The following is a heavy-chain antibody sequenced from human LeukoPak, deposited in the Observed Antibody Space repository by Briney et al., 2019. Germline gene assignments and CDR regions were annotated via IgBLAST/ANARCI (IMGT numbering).Heavy chain of an antibody. CDR2: ISYSGST. D-gene: IGHD3-10*01. J-gene: IGHJ4*02. CDR3: ASQKLLWFGELSYFDY. CDR1: GGSISGYY. V-gene: IGHV4-59*01. Sequence: NPSETLSLTCTVSGGSISGYYWNWIRQPPGNGLEWIGYISYSGSTNSNPSLKSRVTISLDTSKNQFSLKLTSVTAADTAVYYCASQKLLWFGELSYFDYWGQGTLVTVSS.